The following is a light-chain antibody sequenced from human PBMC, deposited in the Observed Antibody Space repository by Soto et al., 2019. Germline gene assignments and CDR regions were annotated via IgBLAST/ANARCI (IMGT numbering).Light chain of an antibody. CDR1: EGLVFSDGNTY. V-gene: IGKV2-30*01. Sequence: DVVMTQSPLFLPVTLGQPASLSCRSSEGLVFSDGNTYLSWLQQRPGQSPRRLIYKVSNRGSGVPDRFSGSGSGTDFTLKISRVEAEDVGLYYCVQGTHWPRTFGQGTKVDIK. CDR2: KVS. J-gene: IGKJ1*01. CDR3: VQGTHWPRT.